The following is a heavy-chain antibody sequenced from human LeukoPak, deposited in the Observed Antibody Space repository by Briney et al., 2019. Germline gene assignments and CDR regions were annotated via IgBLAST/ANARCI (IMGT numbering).Heavy chain of an antibody. Sequence: GGSLRLSCAASGFTFSSYSMNWVRQAPGKGLEWVSSISSSSSYIYYADSVKGRFTISRDNAKNSLYLQMNGLRAEDTAVYYCARVGYSSSSIDYWGQGTLVTVSS. CDR3: ARVGYSSSSIDY. V-gene: IGHV3-21*01. CDR2: ISSSSSYI. D-gene: IGHD6-6*01. J-gene: IGHJ4*02. CDR1: GFTFSSYS.